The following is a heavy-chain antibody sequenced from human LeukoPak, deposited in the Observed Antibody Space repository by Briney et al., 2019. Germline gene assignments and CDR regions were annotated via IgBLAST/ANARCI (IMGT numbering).Heavy chain of an antibody. J-gene: IGHJ6*02. Sequence: PGRSLRLSCAASGFTFSSYATHWVRQAPGKGLEWVAVISYDGSNKYYADSVKGRFTISRDNSKNTLYLQMNSLRAEDTAVYYCARDLELELKYYYYGMDVWGQGTTVTVSS. D-gene: IGHD1-7*01. CDR1: GFTFSSYA. CDR2: ISYDGSNK. CDR3: ARDLELELKYYYYGMDV. V-gene: IGHV3-30-3*01.